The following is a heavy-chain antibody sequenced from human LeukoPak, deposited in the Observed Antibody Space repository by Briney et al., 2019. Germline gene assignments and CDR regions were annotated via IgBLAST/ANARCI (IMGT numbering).Heavy chain of an antibody. CDR3: AKDSGFGFYFDY. Sequence: PGRSLRLSCAASGFTFSSYAMSWVRQAPGKGLEWVSAISGSGGSTYYADSVKGRFTISRDNSKNTLYLQMNSLRAEDTAVYYCAKDSGFGFYFDYWGQGTLVTVSS. CDR2: ISGSGGST. J-gene: IGHJ4*02. CDR1: GFTFSSYA. V-gene: IGHV3-23*01. D-gene: IGHD3-10*01.